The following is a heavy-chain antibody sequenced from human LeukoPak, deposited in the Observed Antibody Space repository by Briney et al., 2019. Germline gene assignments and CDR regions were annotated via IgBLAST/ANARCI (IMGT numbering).Heavy chain of an antibody. J-gene: IGHJ4*02. CDR2: IYYSGST. Sequence: SETLSLTCTVSGGSISSSSYYWGWIRQPRGKGLEWIGSIYYSGSTYYNPSLKSRVTISVDTSRNQFSLKLSSVTAADTAVYYCARAGMITGTTTFDYWGQGTLVTVSS. V-gene: IGHV4-39*07. CDR1: GGSISSSSYY. CDR3: ARAGMITGTTTFDY. D-gene: IGHD1-20*01.